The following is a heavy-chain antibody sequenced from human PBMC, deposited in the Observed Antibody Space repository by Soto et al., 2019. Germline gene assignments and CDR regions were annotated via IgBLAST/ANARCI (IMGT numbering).Heavy chain of an antibody. V-gene: IGHV1-3*01. CDR2: INPDNGNT. CDR1: GYTFTRYT. CDR3: ARGIATGQLDP. J-gene: IGHJ5*02. Sequence: QVQLVQSGAEVKKPGASVKISCKASGYTFTRYTMNWLRQAPGQRLEWMGWINPDNGNTKSSQKFQDRVIITRDTSASTPYMDLSSLRSEDTAVYYCARGIATGQLDPWGQGTLVTVSS. D-gene: IGHD2-15*01.